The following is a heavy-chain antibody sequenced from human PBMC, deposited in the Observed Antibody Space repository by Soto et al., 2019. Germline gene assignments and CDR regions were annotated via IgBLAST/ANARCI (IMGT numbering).Heavy chain of an antibody. CDR2: ISYDESNK. D-gene: IGHD3-3*02. CDR1: GFTFSSSG. CDR3: AKDHAFVAY. V-gene: IGHV3-30*18. J-gene: IGHJ4*02. Sequence: GGSLRLSCAVSGFTFSSSGMHWVRQAPAKGLEWVAIISYDESNKYYADSVEGRFTISRDNSKNTLFLQMDSLRPEDTAVYYCAKDHAFVAYWGQGTXVTVSS.